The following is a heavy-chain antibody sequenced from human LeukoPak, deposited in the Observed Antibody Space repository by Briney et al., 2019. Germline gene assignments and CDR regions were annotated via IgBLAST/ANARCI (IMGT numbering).Heavy chain of an antibody. V-gene: IGHV4-34*01. CDR3: ARVRGNRGKYFDY. Sequence: SETLSLTCAVYGGSFSGYYWSWIRQPPGKGLEWIGEINRSGSTNYNPSLKSRVTISVDTSKNQFSLKLSSVTAADTAVYYCARVRGNRGKYFDYWGQGTLVTVSS. CDR2: INRSGST. D-gene: IGHD3-16*01. J-gene: IGHJ4*02. CDR1: GGSFSGYY.